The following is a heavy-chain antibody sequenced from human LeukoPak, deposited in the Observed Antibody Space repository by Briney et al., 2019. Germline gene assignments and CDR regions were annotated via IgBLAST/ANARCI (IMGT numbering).Heavy chain of an antibody. D-gene: IGHD5-24*01. Sequence: GGSLRLSCSASGFTFSCYGVHRVRQAPGKGLEWVGRIKRKSDGGTTDYAATVKVRFTISRADSKNTLYLQMNSLKAEDTAMYYCTTDGAGRDGYYYAGYNWFDAWGRGTLVTVSS. CDR2: IKRKSDGGTT. J-gene: IGHJ5*02. CDR1: GFTFSCYG. V-gene: IGHV3-15*01. CDR3: TTDGAGRDGYYYAGYNWFDA.